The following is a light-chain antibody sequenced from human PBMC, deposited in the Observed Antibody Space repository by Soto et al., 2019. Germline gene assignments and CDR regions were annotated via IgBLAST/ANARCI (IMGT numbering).Light chain of an antibody. CDR1: QSISSTY. CDR3: QHYDSARWT. CDR2: DAS. J-gene: IGKJ1*01. Sequence: EIVLTQSPGSLSWSPGGRASPCCRASQSISSTYLTWYHQRPGQAPRLLIYDASRRATGIPDRFSGSGSGTDFSLTISRLEPEDFAVYYCQHYDSARWTFGLGTKVDIK. V-gene: IGKV3-20*01.